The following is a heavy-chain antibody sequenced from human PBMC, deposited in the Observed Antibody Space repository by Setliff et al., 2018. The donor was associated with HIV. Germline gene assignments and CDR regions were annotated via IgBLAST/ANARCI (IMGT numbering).Heavy chain of an antibody. V-gene: IGHV4-61*02. CDR1: GGSITSGSYY. CDR3: VRERRRSTLSYGLDV. CDR2: IYSNGRT. Sequence: PSETLSLTCTVSGGSITSGSYYWSWIRQPAGKGLEWIGRIYSNGRTTHNPSLKSRVTISRDTSENQFSLNLASVTAADTAVYYCVRERRRSTLSYGLDVWGQGTTVTVSS. J-gene: IGHJ6*02.